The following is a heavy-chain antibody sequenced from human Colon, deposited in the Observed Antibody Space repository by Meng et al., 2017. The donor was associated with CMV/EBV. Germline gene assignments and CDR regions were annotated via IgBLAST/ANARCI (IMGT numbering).Heavy chain of an antibody. J-gene: IGHJ4*02. CDR1: EYTFTGYY. V-gene: IGHV1-2*02. CDR2: INPNSGGT. Sequence: QDKLLQFGAEGKKPGASGKFSCKASEYTFTGYYRHWVRQAPGQGLEWMGWINPNSGGTNYAQKFQGRVTMTRDTSITTAYMELSRLRSDDTAVYYCARDWYPGDRRGSFDYWGQGTLVTVSS. CDR3: ARDWYPGDRRGSFDY. D-gene: IGHD3-22*01.